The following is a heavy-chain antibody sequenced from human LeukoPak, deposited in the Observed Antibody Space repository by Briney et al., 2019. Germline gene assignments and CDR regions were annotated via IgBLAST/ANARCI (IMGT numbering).Heavy chain of an antibody. CDR2: INPNSGGT. Sequence: ASVKVSCTSSGYTFTVYYMHWVRQAPGQGLEWMGWINPNSGGTNYAQKFQGRVTMTRDTSISTAYIELSRLRSDDTAVYYCARQSCSGGSCYSGWFDPWGQGTLVTVSS. V-gene: IGHV1-2*02. J-gene: IGHJ5*02. D-gene: IGHD2-15*01. CDR1: GYTFTVYY. CDR3: ARQSCSGGSCYSGWFDP.